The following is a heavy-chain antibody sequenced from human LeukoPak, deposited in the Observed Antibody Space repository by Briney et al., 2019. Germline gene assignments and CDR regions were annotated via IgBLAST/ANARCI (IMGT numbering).Heavy chain of an antibody. CDR3: ARRLETASGWYSNFDY. CDR1: GGSFSGYY. J-gene: IGHJ4*02. V-gene: IGHV4-34*01. D-gene: IGHD6-19*01. CDR2: INHSGST. Sequence: SETLSLTCAVYGGSFSGYYWSWIRQPPGKGLEWIGEINHSGSTNYNPSLKSRVAISVDTSKNQFSLKLSSVTAADTAVYYRARRLETASGWYSNFDYWGQGTLSPSPQ.